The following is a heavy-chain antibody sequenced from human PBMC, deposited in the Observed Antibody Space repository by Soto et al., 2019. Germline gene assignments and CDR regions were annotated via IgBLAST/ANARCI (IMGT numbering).Heavy chain of an antibody. Sequence: ASVKVSCKASGYTFTSYGITWVRQAPGQGLEWMGWISASNGNTNYAQKLQDRVTMTTDTPTSTVYMELRSLRSDDTAVYYCARGGGITIFGVDPYYYGMDVWGQGTTVTV. CDR1: GYTFTSYG. CDR2: ISASNGNT. CDR3: ARGGGITIFGVDPYYYGMDV. V-gene: IGHV1-18*01. J-gene: IGHJ6*02. D-gene: IGHD3-3*01.